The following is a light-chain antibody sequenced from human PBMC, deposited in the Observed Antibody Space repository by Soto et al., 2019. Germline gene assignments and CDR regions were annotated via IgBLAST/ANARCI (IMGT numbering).Light chain of an antibody. CDR2: GAS. CDR1: QSVSSNY. J-gene: IGKJ1*01. Sequence: IVFTQSPCTLSLSPGERATLSCRASQSVSSNYLAWYQQKPGQAPRLLIYGASSRATGIPDRFSGSGSGTDFTLTIRRLEPEDFAVYYCQQYGSSYPWTFGQGTKVDIK. V-gene: IGKV3-20*01. CDR3: QQYGSSYPWT.